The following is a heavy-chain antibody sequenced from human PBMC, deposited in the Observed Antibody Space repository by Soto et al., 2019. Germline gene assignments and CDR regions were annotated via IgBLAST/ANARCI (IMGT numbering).Heavy chain of an antibody. V-gene: IGHV3-33*01. J-gene: IGHJ4*02. CDR3: AGGKLEPLDY. Sequence: QVQLVESGGGVVQPGRSLRLSCAASGFTFSSYGMHWVRQAPGKGLEWVAVIWYDGSNKYYADSVKGRFTISRDNSKNTLYLQMNSLRAEDKAVYYCAGGKLEPLDYWGQGTLVTVSS. CDR1: GFTFSSYG. D-gene: IGHD1-1*01. CDR2: IWYDGSNK.